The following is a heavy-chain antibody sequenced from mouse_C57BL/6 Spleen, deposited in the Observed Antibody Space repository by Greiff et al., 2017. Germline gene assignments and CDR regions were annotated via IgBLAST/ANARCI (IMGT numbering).Heavy chain of an antibody. J-gene: IGHJ1*01. CDR1: GYTFTCYW. V-gene: IGHV1-53*01. Sequence: QVQLQQPGTELVKPGASVKLSCKSSGYTFTCYWMHWVKQRPGQGLEWIGNINPRNGGTNYNEKFKSKATLTVDKSSSTAYMQLSSLTSEDSAVYYCAKSGGDGYDRYFDVRGAGTPVTVSP. D-gene: IGHD2-2*01. CDR3: AKSGGDGYDRYFDV. CDR2: INPRNGGT.